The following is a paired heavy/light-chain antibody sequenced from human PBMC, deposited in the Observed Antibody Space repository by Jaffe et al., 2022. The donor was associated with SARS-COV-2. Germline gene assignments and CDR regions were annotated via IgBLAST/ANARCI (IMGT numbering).Heavy chain of an antibody. CDR2: ISPYKGET. CDR1: GYTFANYG. D-gene: IGHD3-10*01. J-gene: IGHJ4*02. CDR3: ARGLLWSGEILRGAYFFDF. Sequence: QVQLVQSGAELKKPGASVKVSCKASGYTFANYGITWVRQAPGQGLLWMGWISPYKGETHYAQKFQGRVTMTTDTSTSTAYMELRSLRSDDTAVYYCARGLLWSGEILRGAYFFDFWGPGTLVTVSS. V-gene: IGHV1-18*01.
Light chain of an antibody. V-gene: IGLV1-51*01. CDR1: NSNIGNNY. Sequence: QSVLTQPPSVSAAAGQKVTISCSGSNSNIGNNYVSWYQQFPGTAPKLLIYDNHKRPSGIPDRFSGSKSGTSATLDITGLQAGDEADYYCLTWDTSVTMPWLFGGGTKLTVL. CDR3: LTWDTSVTMPWL. CDR2: DNH. J-gene: IGLJ3*02.